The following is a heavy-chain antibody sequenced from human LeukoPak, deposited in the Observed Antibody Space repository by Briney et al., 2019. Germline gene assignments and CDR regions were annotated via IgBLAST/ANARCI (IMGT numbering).Heavy chain of an antibody. V-gene: IGHV3-7*03. CDR1: GFGFSSYW. CDR3: ARDPGRQYSSIADV. D-gene: IGHD6-19*01. J-gene: IGHJ6*02. CDR2: IKEDGSKK. Sequence: GGSLRLSCAASGFGFSSYWMNWVRRAPGKGLEWLANIKEDGSKKYYVDSVKGRFTISRDNAKNSLYLQMDSLRAEDTAVYYCARDPGRQYSSIADVWGQGTTVTVSS.